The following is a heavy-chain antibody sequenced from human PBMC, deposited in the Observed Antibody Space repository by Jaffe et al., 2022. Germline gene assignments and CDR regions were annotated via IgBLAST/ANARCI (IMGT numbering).Heavy chain of an antibody. CDR1: GFTFSYFG. V-gene: IGHV3-30*02. J-gene: IGHJ4*02. D-gene: IGHD1-1*01. CDR2: IRQDSSDK. CDR3: AKDLRDNYTFDY. Sequence: QVQLVESGGGVVQSGGSLRLSCAASGFTFSYFGIHWVRQAPGRGLEYVAFIRQDSSDKYYADSVRGRFTVSRDNSKNTVYLQMNSLRTEDTGVYYCAKDLRDNYTFDYWGLGTLVTVSS.